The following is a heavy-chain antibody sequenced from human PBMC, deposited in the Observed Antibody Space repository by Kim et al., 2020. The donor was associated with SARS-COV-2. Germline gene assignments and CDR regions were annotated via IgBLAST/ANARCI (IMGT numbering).Heavy chain of an antibody. D-gene: IGHD6-25*01. CDR2: ISSEGSRN. J-gene: IGHJ4*02. CDR3: AKEERLSSLLDY. Sequence: GGSLRLSCVASGFNFSSYAMHWVRQAPGRGLEWVATISSEGSRNFYVDSVKGRFTISRDNSKNTLYLHMNSLRAEDTALYYCAKEERLSSLLDYWGQG. V-gene: IGHV3-30*04. CDR1: GFNFSSYA.